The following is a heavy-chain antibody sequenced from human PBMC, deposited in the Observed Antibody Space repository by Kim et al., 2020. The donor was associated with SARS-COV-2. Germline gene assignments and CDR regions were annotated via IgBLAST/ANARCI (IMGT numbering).Heavy chain of an antibody. D-gene: IGHD3-22*01. J-gene: IGHJ3*02. Sequence: GGSLRLSCAASGFAFSSFWMSWVRQAPGKGLEWVANIKEDGSEIHYVDSVKGRFTISRDNAKNSLYLQMNSLRAEDTAVYYCASHYYYAFAIWGQGTMVTVSS. CDR1: GFAFSSFW. V-gene: IGHV3-7*01. CDR2: IKEDGSEI. CDR3: ASHYYYAFAI.